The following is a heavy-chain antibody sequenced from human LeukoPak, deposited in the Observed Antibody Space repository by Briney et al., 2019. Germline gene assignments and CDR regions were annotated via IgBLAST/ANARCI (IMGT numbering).Heavy chain of an antibody. CDR1: GFTFGSYA. J-gene: IGHJ4*02. Sequence: GGSLRLSCAASGFTFGSYAMHWVRQAPGKGLEWVAVISYDGSNKYYADSVKGRFTISRDNSKNTLYLQMNSLRAEDTAVYYCARVKNYYGSGSFDYWGQGTLVTVSS. CDR3: ARVKNYYGSGSFDY. CDR2: ISYDGSNK. V-gene: IGHV3-30-3*01. D-gene: IGHD3-10*01.